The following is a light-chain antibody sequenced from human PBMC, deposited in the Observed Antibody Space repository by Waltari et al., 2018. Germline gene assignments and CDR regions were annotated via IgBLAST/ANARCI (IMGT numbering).Light chain of an antibody. CDR3: AAWDDSLDSRWV. J-gene: IGLJ3*02. V-gene: IGLV1-44*01. Sequence: QSVLTQPPSASGAPGQRVTISCSGSRSNIGSRAVNWYQQHPGTAPKLLIYSDNQRPSGVPDRFSGYKSGTSASLAISGLQSEDEADYYCAAWDDSLDSRWVFGGGTKLIVL. CDR2: SDN. CDR1: RSNIGSRA.